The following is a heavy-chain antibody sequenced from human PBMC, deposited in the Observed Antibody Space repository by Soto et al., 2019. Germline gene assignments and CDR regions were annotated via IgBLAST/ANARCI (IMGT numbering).Heavy chain of an antibody. CDR1: GYTFTSYD. J-gene: IGHJ3*02. CDR2: MNPNSGNT. CDR3: ARVSIVVVVAATRRVDAFDI. Sequence: ASVKVSCKASGYTFTSYDINWVRQATGQGLEWMGWMNPNSGNTGYAQKFQGRVTMTRNTSISTAYMELSSLRSEDTAVYYCARVSIVVVVAATRRVDAFDIWGQGTMVTVSS. V-gene: IGHV1-8*01. D-gene: IGHD2-15*01.